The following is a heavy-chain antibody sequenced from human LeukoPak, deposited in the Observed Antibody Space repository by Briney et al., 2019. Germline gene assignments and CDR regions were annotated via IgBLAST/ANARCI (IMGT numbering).Heavy chain of an antibody. CDR1: GFTLSRST. CDR3: ARGSDTAGSYRPFDY. Sequence: GGSLRLSCAASGFTLSRSTMSWLRQALGKGLEWVSALNSGGGSTSAESVKGRFTISRDNSKNTLYLQMNSLRAEDTALYYCARGSDTAGSYRPFDYWGQGTLVTVSS. CDR2: LNSGGGST. J-gene: IGHJ4*02. D-gene: IGHD3-10*01. V-gene: IGHV3-23*01.